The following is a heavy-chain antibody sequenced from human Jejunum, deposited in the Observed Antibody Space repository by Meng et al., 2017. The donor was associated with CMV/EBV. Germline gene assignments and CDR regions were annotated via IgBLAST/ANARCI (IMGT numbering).Heavy chain of an antibody. Sequence: LTVSSYTMNGVRQAPGKGLEWVSSISSSSSSIYYEDSMKGRFTISRDNAKNSLYLKMNSLRAEDTAVYYWAREPWEWELRGNFDYWGQGTLVTVSS. J-gene: IGHJ4*02. CDR2: ISSSSSSI. CDR3: AREPWEWELRGNFDY. D-gene: IGHD1-26*01. CDR1: LTVSSYT. V-gene: IGHV3-21*01.